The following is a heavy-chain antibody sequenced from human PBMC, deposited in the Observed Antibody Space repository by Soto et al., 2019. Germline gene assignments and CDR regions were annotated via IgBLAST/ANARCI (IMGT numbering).Heavy chain of an antibody. J-gene: IGHJ1*01. CDR1: GFTFNSYG. Sequence: PGGSLRLSCAASGFTFNSYGMSGVRQAPGKGLEWVPAISGSGGNTYYADSVKGRFTISRDNSKNTLYLQMNSLRAEDTAVYYCAKLGPADGYFQHWGQGTLVTVSS. D-gene: IGHD1-26*01. V-gene: IGHV3-23*01. CDR2: ISGSGGNT. CDR3: AKLGPADGYFQH.